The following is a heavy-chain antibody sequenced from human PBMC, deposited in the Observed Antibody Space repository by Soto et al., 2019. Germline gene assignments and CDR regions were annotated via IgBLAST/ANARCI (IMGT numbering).Heavy chain of an antibody. V-gene: IGHV1-18*01. Sequence: QVQLVQSGAEVKKPGASVKVSCKASGYTFTTYGISWVRQAPGQGLEWMGWISGYNGNTNYAQKFQGRVTMTTDTVTSTAYMELRSLRSADTAVYYCAKGYNYGYGYFWCLGTLITVSS. CDR3: AKGYNYGYGYF. CDR1: GYTFTTYG. J-gene: IGHJ4*01. D-gene: IGHD5-18*01. CDR2: ISGYNGNT.